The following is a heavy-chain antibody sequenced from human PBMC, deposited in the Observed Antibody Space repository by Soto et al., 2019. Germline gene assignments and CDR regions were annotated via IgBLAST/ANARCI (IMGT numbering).Heavy chain of an antibody. J-gene: IGHJ4*02. CDR2: IIPILGIA. CDR1: GGTFSSYT. D-gene: IGHD6-13*01. V-gene: IGHV1-69*02. Sequence: QVQLVQSGAEVKKPGSSVKVSCKASGGTFSSYTISWVRQAPGQGLEWMGRIIPILGIANYAQKFQGRVTMTADKSTSTAYMELSSLRSEDTAVYYCARGRGIAXXGTRGGFDYWGQGTLVTVSS. CDR3: ARGRGIAXXGTRGGFDY.